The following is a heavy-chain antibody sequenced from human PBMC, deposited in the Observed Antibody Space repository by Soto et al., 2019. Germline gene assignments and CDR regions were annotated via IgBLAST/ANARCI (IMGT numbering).Heavy chain of an antibody. J-gene: IGHJ6*02. D-gene: IGHD3-3*01. V-gene: IGHV1-69*06. CDR1: GGTFSSYA. CDR3: ASLYYDFRSGYRYYYYGMDV. CDR2: IIPIFGTA. Sequence: SVKVSCKASGGTFSSYAISWVRQAPGQGLEWMGGIIPIFGTANYAQKFQGRVTITADKSTSTAYMELSSLRSEDTAVYYCASLYYDFRSGYRYYYYGMDVWGQGTTVTVSS.